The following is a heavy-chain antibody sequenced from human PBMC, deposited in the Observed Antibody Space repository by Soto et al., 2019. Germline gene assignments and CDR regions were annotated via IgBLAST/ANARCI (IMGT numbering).Heavy chain of an antibody. CDR1: GGSISSYY. CDR2: IYYSGST. CDR3: ARVSTRGAYYDFWSGYFPTEDYYYGMDV. Sequence: ASETLSLTCTVSGGSISSYYWSWIRQPPGKGLEWIGYIYYSGSTNYNPSLKSRVTISVDTSKNQFSLKLSSVTAADTAVYYCARVSTRGAYYDFWSGYFPTEDYYYGMDVWGQGTTVTVSS. D-gene: IGHD3-3*01. J-gene: IGHJ6*02. V-gene: IGHV4-59*01.